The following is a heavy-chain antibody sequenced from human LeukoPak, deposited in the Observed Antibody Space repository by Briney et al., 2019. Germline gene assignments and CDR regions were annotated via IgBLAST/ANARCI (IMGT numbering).Heavy chain of an antibody. J-gene: IGHJ4*02. Sequence: ASVKVSCKVSGYTLTELSMHWVRQAPVKGLEWMGGFDPEDGETIYAQKFQGRVTMTEDTSTDTAYMELSSLRSEDTAVYSCATGLEYQLLFYFDYWGQGTLVTVSS. CDR3: ATGLEYQLLFYFDY. CDR2: FDPEDGET. CDR1: GYTLTELS. D-gene: IGHD2-2*01. V-gene: IGHV1-24*01.